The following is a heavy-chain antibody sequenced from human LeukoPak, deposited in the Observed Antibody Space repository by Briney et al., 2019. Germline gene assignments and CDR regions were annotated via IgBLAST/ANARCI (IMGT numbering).Heavy chain of an antibody. CDR3: ATGSQPGTTFDY. J-gene: IGHJ4*02. V-gene: IGHV3-43*02. CDR1: GFTFTDYP. D-gene: IGHD1-14*01. Sequence: GGSLRLSCAASGFTFTDYPMHWVRQAPGKGLEWVSLISGDGSVTYYADSVKGRFTISRDNSKNSLYLQMNSLRVEDTALYYCATGSQPGTTFDYWGQGTLVTVSS. CDR2: ISGDGSVT.